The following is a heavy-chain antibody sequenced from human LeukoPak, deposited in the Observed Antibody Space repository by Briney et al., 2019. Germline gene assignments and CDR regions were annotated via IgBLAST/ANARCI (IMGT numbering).Heavy chain of an antibody. Sequence: ASVKVSCKASGYTFTGYYMHWVRQAPGQGLEWMGWINPNSGGTNYAQKFQGRVTMTRDTSISTAYMELSRLRSDDTAVYYCAIAGRLGGGSSLIDYWGQGTLVTVSS. CDR2: INPNSGGT. CDR1: GYTFTGYY. CDR3: AIAGRLGGGSSLIDY. D-gene: IGHD2-15*01. V-gene: IGHV1-2*02. J-gene: IGHJ4*02.